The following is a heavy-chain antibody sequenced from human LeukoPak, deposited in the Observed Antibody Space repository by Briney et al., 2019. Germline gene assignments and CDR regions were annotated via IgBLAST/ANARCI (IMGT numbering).Heavy chain of an antibody. J-gene: IGHJ4*02. Sequence: ASVKVSCKASGYTFTSYGISWVRQAPGRGLEWMGWISAYNGNTNYAQKLQGRVTMTTDTSTSTAYMELRSLRSDDTAVYYCARDIGITMVRGVPDYWGQGTLVTVSS. D-gene: IGHD3-10*01. CDR3: ARDIGITMVRGVPDY. CDR2: ISAYNGNT. V-gene: IGHV1-18*01. CDR1: GYTFTSYG.